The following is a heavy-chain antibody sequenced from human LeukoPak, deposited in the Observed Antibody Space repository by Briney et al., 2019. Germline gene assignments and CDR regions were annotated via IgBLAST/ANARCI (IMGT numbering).Heavy chain of an antibody. J-gene: IGHJ4*02. D-gene: IGHD6-19*01. Sequence: SVKVSCKASGGTFSSYAISWVRQAPGQGLEWMGGIIPIFGTANYAQKFQGRVTITADESTSTAYMELSSLRSEDTAVYYCARDPRDGSVARDWGPGTLVTVSS. CDR1: GGTFSSYA. CDR2: IIPIFGTA. V-gene: IGHV1-69*13. CDR3: ARDPRDGSVARD.